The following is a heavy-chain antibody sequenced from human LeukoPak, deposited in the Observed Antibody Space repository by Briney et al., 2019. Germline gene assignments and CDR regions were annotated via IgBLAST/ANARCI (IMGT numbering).Heavy chain of an antibody. CDR3: AKGLVTATTLDY. CDR1: GFTFSDYH. D-gene: IGHD4-17*01. CDR2: ISSASNYI. Sequence: GGSLRLSCAASGFTFSDYHMNWVRQAPGKGLEWVAYISSASNYIYYADSVKGRLTVSRDNAKNSLYLQMDSLRAEDTAVYYCAKGLVTATTLDYWGQGTLVTVSS. V-gene: IGHV3-21*01. J-gene: IGHJ4*02.